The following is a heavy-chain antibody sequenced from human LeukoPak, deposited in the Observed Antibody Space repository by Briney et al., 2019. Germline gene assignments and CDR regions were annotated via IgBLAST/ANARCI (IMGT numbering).Heavy chain of an antibody. CDR3: ARQAGVT. Sequence: GGSLRLSCAASGLTLRSYFMHWVRQAPGKGLECVAHIKGDASEKYYVDSVKGRFTISRDNAENSLYLQMNSLRAEDTAVYYCARQAGVTWGQGTLVTVSS. D-gene: IGHD6-19*01. CDR2: IKGDASEK. CDR1: GLTLRSYF. V-gene: IGHV3-7*01. J-gene: IGHJ5*02.